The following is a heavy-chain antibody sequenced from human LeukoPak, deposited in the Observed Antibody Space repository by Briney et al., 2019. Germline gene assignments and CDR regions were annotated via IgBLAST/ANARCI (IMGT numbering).Heavy chain of an antibody. V-gene: IGHV3-73*01. CDR1: GFTFSGSA. Sequence: GGSLRLSCAASGFTFSGSAMHWVGQASGKGLEWVGRIRSKANSYATAYAASVKGRFTISRDDSKKTAYLQMNSLKTEDTAVYYCTRGSGSFDPWGQGTLVTVSS. J-gene: IGHJ5*02. CDR2: IRSKANSYAT. D-gene: IGHD3-10*01. CDR3: TRGSGSFDP.